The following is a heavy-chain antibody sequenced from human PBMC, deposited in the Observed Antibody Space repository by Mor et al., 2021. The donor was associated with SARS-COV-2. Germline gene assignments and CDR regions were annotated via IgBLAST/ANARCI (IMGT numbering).Heavy chain of an antibody. Sequence: RDNSKNTLYLQMNSLRAEDTAVYYCAKVGSWYSPNYYFDYWGQGTLVTVSS. J-gene: IGHJ4*02. V-gene: IGHV3-30*02. D-gene: IGHD6-13*01. CDR3: AKVGSWYSPNYYFDY.